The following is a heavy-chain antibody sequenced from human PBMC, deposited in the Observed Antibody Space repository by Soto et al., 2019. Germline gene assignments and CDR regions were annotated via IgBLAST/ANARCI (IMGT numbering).Heavy chain of an antibody. D-gene: IGHD2-15*01. CDR3: ARDQATVVVVSDGMDV. J-gene: IGHJ6*02. V-gene: IGHV1-69*13. Sequence: EASVKVSCKASGGTFSSYAISWVRQAPGQGLEWMGGIIPIFGTENYAQKFQGRVTITADESTSTAYMELSSLRSEDTAVYYCARDQATVVVVSDGMDVWGQGTTVTVSS. CDR1: GGTFSSYA. CDR2: IIPIFGTE.